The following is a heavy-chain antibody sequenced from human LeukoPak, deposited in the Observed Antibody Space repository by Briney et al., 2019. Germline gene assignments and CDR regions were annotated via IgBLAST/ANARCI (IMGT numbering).Heavy chain of an antibody. CDR3: TAHYDILTGYSPFRY. D-gene: IGHD3-9*01. CDR1: GFTFSSYG. Sequence: GRSLRLSCAASGFTFSSYGMHWVRQAPGKGLEWVAVISYDGSNKYYADSVKGRFTISRDDSKSIAYLQMNSLKTEDTAVYYCTAHYDILTGYSPFRYWGQGTLVTVSS. CDR2: ISYDGSNK. J-gene: IGHJ4*02. V-gene: IGHV3-30*03.